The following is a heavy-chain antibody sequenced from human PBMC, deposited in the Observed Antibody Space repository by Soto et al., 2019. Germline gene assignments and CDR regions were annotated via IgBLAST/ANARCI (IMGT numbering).Heavy chain of an antibody. CDR1: GFSFSSHD. CDR2: IRYDGSNK. Sequence: GGSLRPSCAASGFSFSSHDMHWVRQLPSKGLEWVAVIRYDGSNKYYGDSVKGRFIISRDNSKNTVYLQMNSLRPDDTAVYYCAKDTYYHDSSGYYVFDYWGQGTLVTVSS. J-gene: IGHJ4*02. CDR3: AKDTYYHDSSGYYVFDY. V-gene: IGHV3-30*02. D-gene: IGHD3-22*01.